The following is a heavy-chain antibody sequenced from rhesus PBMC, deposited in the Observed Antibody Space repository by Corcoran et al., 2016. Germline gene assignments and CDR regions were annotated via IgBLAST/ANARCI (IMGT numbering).Heavy chain of an antibody. Sequence: QVQLVQSGSEITQPEASVRLSCTASGYTFTSYSMHWVRQAPGQALEWIGLISPYNGNKGYAQNFQGRVTMTTDTSTSTGYMELSSLRSEDTAVYYCTRSKGTVTTSDYWGQGVLVTVSS. J-gene: IGHJ4*01. CDR1: GYTFTSYS. CDR3: TRSKGTVTTSDY. V-gene: IGHV1-180*01. CDR2: ISPYNGNK. D-gene: IGHD4-23*01.